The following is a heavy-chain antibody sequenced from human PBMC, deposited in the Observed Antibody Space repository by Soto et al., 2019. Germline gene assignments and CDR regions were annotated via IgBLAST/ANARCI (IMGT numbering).Heavy chain of an antibody. CDR3: AKDGYCTATSCFAGGEFDS. V-gene: IGHV3-23*01. J-gene: IGHJ4*02. CDR1: GFTFSNYA. D-gene: IGHD2-2*01. Sequence: EVQLSESGGGLVQPGGSLRLSCAASGFTFSNYAMSWVRQAPGKGLEWISAISGSGDYTYYEDSVKGRFTVSRDNSKSTLYLQMNSLRAEDSAAYYCAKDGYCTATSCFAGGEFDSWGQGTQVTVSS. CDR2: ISGSGDYT.